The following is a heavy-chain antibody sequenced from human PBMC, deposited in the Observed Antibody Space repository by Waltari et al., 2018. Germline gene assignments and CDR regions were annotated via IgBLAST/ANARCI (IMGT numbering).Heavy chain of an antibody. J-gene: IGHJ6*02. CDR1: GFTLTTYT. Sequence: EFQLLEAGGGLAQPGGSLRLSCAAAGFTLTTYTVNWVRQGPGEWWGWVSLMGGSGLTEYADSVKGRFTNSRDNAKKTLYVEMNRLRVEDTAVYFCAKDEGNRIAPTFGMDAWGHGTTVLVS. D-gene: IGHD5-12*01. V-gene: IGHV3-23*01. CDR3: AKDEGNRIAPTFGMDA. CDR2: MGGSGLT.